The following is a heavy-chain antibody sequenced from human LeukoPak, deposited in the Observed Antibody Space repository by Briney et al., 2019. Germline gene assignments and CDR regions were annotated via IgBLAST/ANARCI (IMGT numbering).Heavy chain of an antibody. J-gene: IGHJ4*02. V-gene: IGHV1-46*01. CDR2: INPSGGST. CDR3: AQLGPNFDY. CDR1: GYTFTSYY. Sequence: ASVKLSCTASGYTFTSYYMHWVRHAPAQGLEWMGIINPSGGSTSYAQTSQGRVTMTRDMSTSTVYMELSSLRSEDTAVYYCAQLGPNFDYWGQGTLVTVSS. D-gene: IGHD3/OR15-3a*01.